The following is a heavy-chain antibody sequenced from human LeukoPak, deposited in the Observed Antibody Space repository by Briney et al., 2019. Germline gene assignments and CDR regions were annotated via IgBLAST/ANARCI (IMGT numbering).Heavy chain of an antibody. J-gene: IGHJ4*02. V-gene: IGHV3-15*01. Sequence: GGSLRLSCAASGFTFSNAWMSWVRQAPGKGLEWVGRIKSKTDGGTTDYAAPVKGRFTISRDDSKDTLYLQMNSLKTEDTAVYYCTTESSGFYYFDYWGQGTLVTVPS. CDR3: TTESSGFYYFDY. D-gene: IGHD3-22*01. CDR1: GFTFSNAW. CDR2: IKSKTDGGTT.